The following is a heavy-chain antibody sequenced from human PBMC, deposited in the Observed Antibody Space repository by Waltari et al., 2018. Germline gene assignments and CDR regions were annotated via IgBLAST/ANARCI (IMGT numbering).Heavy chain of an antibody. J-gene: IGHJ6*02. CDR2: INHSGST. CDR3: ARGPFHIAAQKTDYYYYGMDV. V-gene: IGHV4-34*01. CDR1: GGSFSGYY. D-gene: IGHD6-13*01. Sequence: QVQLQQWGAGLLKPSETLSLTCAVYGGSFSGYYWSWIRPPPGQGRGWIGEINHSGSTNYNPSLKSRVTISVDTSKNQFSLKLSSVTAADTAVYYCARGPFHIAAQKTDYYYYGMDVWGQGTTVTVSS.